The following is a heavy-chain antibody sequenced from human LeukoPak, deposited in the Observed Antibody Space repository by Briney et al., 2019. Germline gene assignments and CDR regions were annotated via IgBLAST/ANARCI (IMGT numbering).Heavy chain of an antibody. V-gene: IGHV3-66*02. J-gene: IGHJ4*01. CDR1: GFTVSSNY. D-gene: IGHD3-10*01. Sequence: PGGSLRLSCAASGFTVSSNYMSWVRQAPGKGLEWGSVIYSGGSTYYADSVKGRFTISRDNSKNTLYLQMNSLRAEDTAVYYCARAGTWVRGVFDYWGQEPWSPSPQ. CDR3: ARAGTWVRGVFDY. CDR2: IYSGGST.